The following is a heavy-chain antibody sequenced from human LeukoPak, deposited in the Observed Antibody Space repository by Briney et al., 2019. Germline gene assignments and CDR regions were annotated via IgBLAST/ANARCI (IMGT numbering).Heavy chain of an antibody. J-gene: IGHJ4*02. CDR2: IIPIFGTA. CDR3: ATPVSFVVVVAATLALDY. D-gene: IGHD2-15*01. CDR1: GGTCSSYA. Sequence: SVKVSCKASGGTCSSYAISWVRQATGQGLEWMGGIIPIFGTANYAQKFQGRVTITADKSTSTAYMELSSLRSEDTAVYYCATPVSFVVVVAATLALDYWGQGTLVTVSS. V-gene: IGHV1-69*06.